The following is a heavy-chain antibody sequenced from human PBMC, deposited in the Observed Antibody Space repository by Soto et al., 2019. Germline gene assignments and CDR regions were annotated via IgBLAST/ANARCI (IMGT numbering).Heavy chain of an antibody. D-gene: IGHD3-9*01. V-gene: IGHV1-3*01. CDR2: INAGNGNT. CDR1: GYTFTSYA. Sequence: ASVKVSCKASGYTFTSYAMHWVRQAPGQRLEWMGWINAGNGNTKYSQKFQGRVTITRDTSASTAYMELSSLRSEDTAVYYCARVGGIRYFDWPLRYWGQGTLVTVSS. CDR3: ARVGGIRYFDWPLRY. J-gene: IGHJ4*02.